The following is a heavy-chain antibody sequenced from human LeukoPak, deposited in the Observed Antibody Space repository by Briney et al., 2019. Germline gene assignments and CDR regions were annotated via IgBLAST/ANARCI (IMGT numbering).Heavy chain of an antibody. J-gene: IGHJ4*02. V-gene: IGHV3-9*01. CDR3: AKDNRRHYTSGPNPDSLH. Sequence: GGSLRLSCTASGFTFKDYAMYWVRQAPGKGLEWVSGISWNSGSIDYADSVKGRFTISRDNVKNSLYLQMNSLRVEDTAFYYCAKDNRRHYTSGPNPDSLHWGQGALVTVSS. D-gene: IGHD6-19*01. CDR1: GFTFKDYA. CDR2: ISWNSGSI.